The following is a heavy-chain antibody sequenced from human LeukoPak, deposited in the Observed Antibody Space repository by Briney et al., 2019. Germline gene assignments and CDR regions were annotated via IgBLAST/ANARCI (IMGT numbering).Heavy chain of an antibody. CDR3: ARGPGSGWYNY. CDR1: GFTFSSCA. V-gene: IGHV3-21*01. Sequence: GGSLRLSCAASGFTFSSCAMNWVRQAPGKGLEWVSSISSSSSYIYYADSLKGRFTISRDNAKNSLYLQMNSLRAEDTAVYFCARGPGSGWYNYWGQGTLVTVSS. J-gene: IGHJ4*02. CDR2: ISSSSSYI. D-gene: IGHD6-19*01.